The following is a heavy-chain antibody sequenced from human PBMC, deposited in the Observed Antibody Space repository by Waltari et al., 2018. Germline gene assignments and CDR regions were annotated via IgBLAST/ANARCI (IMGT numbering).Heavy chain of an antibody. CDR1: GGTFSSYT. D-gene: IGHD2-2*01. CDR3: ARDFLVWSTIPYGMDV. V-gene: IGHV1-69*08. CDR2: IIPILGIA. J-gene: IGHJ6*02. Sequence: QVQLVQSGAEVKKPGSSVKVSCKASGGTFSSYTISWVRQAPGQGLEWMGRIIPILGIANYAQKFQGRVTITADKSTSTAYMELSSLRSEDTAVYYCARDFLVWSTIPYGMDVWGQGTTVTVSS.